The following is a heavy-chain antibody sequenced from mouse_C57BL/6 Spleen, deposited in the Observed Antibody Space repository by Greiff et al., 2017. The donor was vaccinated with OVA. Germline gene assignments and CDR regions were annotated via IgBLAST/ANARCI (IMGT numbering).Heavy chain of an antibody. V-gene: IGHV5-12*01. CDR2: ISNGGGST. CDR3: ARLGSSYAMDY. CDR1: GFTFSDYY. J-gene: IGHJ4*01. Sequence: EVKLVESGGGLVQPGGSLKLSCAASGFTFSDYYMYWVRQTPEKRLEWVAYISNGGGSTYYPDTVKGRFTISRDNAKNTLYLQMSRLKSEDTAMYYCARLGSSYAMDYWGQGTSVTVSS. D-gene: IGHD1-1*01.